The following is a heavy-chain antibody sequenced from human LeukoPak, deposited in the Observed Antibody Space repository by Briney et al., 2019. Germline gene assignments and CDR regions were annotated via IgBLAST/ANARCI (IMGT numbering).Heavy chain of an antibody. CDR3: AKDSNWSCDY. CDR1: GFTFRKYG. V-gene: IGHV3-30*02. Sequence: PVGSLRLSCALSGFTFRKYGIHWVRQAPGKELEWVTFIRKDGSDKYYAGSVKGRFTISRDNSKNRVFLQMNSLRAEDTAVYYCAKDSNWSCDYWGQGTLVTVSS. J-gene: IGHJ4*02. CDR2: IRKDGSDK. D-gene: IGHD1-1*01.